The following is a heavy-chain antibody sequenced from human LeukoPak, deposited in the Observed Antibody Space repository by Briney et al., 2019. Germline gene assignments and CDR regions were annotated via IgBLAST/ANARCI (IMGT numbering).Heavy chain of an antibody. CDR3: AKKGYSSGWRDSYYFDY. J-gene: IGHJ4*02. Sequence: PGGSLRLSCAASGFTFSSYSMNWVRQAPGKGLEWVAFIRSDGSNKYYADSVKGRFTISRDNSKLYLQMNSLRAEDTAVYYCAKKGYSSGWRDSYYFDYWGQGTLVTVSS. V-gene: IGHV3-30*02. CDR1: GFTFSSYS. CDR2: IRSDGSNK. D-gene: IGHD6-19*01.